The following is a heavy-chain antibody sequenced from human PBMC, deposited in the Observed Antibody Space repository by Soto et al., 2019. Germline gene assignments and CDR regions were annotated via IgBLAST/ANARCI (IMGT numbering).Heavy chain of an antibody. Sequence: LRLSCAASGFTFSSYAMSWVRQAPGKGLEWVSAISGSGGSTYYADSVKGRFTISRDNSKNTLYLQMNSLRAEDTAVYYCAKAGRLLWFGELLQPIDYWGQGTLVTVSS. CDR3: AKAGRLLWFGELLQPIDY. CDR1: GFTFSSYA. CDR2: ISGSGGST. V-gene: IGHV3-23*01. J-gene: IGHJ4*02. D-gene: IGHD3-10*01.